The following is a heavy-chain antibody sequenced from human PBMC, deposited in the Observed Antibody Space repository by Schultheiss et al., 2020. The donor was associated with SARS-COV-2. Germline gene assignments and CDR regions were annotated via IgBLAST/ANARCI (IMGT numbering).Heavy chain of an antibody. CDR1: GGSISSYY. V-gene: IGHV4-59*12. D-gene: IGHD2-21*02. J-gene: IGHJ3*02. Sequence: SETLSLTCTVSGGSISSYYWSWIRQPPGKGLEWIGYMYYSGSTYYNPSLKSRVTISVDTSKNQFSLKLASVTAADTAVYYCARDLLVSHIVVVTGAFDIWGQGTMVTVSS. CDR3: ARDLLVSHIVVVTGAFDI. CDR2: MYYSGST.